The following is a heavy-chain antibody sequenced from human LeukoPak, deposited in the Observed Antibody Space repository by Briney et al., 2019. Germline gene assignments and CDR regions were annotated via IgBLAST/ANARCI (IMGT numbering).Heavy chain of an antibody. CDR1: GGTFSSYA. J-gene: IGHJ6*02. V-gene: IGHV1-69*04. Sequence: SVKVSCKASGGTFSSYAISWVRQAPGQGLEWMGRIITILSIANYAQNFQGRVTITADKATSTAYMELSSLRSEDTAVYYCAGAPYCSGGSCYSPYYYGMDVWGQGTTVTVSS. CDR3: AGAPYCSGGSCYSPYYYGMDV. CDR2: IITILSIA. D-gene: IGHD2-15*01.